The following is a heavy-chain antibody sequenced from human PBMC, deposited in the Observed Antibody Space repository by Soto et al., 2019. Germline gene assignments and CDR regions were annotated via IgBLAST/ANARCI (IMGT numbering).Heavy chain of an antibody. D-gene: IGHD6-19*01. CDR1: GFTFGSYG. CDR3: ARGGSSAWQPFYFDH. Sequence: QVQLVESGGGVVQPGRSLRLSCAASGFTFGSYGMHWVRQAPGKGLEWVAVIYYDGSNEYYADPVKGRFTISRDNSKNTVYPQMNSLRAEDTAVYYCARGGSSAWQPFYFDHWGQGSLVTVSS. CDR2: IYYDGSNE. V-gene: IGHV3-33*01. J-gene: IGHJ4*02.